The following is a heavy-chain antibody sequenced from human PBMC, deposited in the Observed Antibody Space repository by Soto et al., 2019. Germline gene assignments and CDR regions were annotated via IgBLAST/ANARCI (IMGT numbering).Heavy chain of an antibody. CDR3: AHRLREKESSYSYESSIRGGFDY. J-gene: IGHJ4*02. D-gene: IGHD3-22*01. CDR2: IYWNDDK. CDR1: GFSLSTSGVG. V-gene: IGHV2-5*01. Sequence: QITLKESGPTLVKPTQTLTLTCTFSGFSLSTSGVGVGWIRQPPGKALEWLALIYWNDDKRYSPSLKSRLTITKDTSKNQVVLTMTNMDPVDTATYYCAHRLREKESSYSYESSIRGGFDYWGQGTLVTVSS.